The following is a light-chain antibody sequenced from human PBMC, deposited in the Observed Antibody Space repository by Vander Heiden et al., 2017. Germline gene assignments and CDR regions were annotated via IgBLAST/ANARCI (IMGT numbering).Light chain of an antibody. J-gene: IGLJ3*02. V-gene: IGLV1-44*01. CDR3: AAWEDSRNGWV. CDR2: SNK. CDR1: CSTIGSNN. Sequence: QSVLTQPPSASGTPGPSVPISCSGSCSTIGSNNGNWYQQLTGTAPKLLIYSNKKRPSGVPDRFSGSKSGTSATLAISGLQSEDEADYYCAAWEDSRNGWVFGGGTKLTVL.